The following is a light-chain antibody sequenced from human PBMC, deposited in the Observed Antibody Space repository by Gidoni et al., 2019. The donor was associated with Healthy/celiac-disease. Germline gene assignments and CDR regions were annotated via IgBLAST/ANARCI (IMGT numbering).Light chain of an antibody. Sequence: PDSVSASIGDRVPIPCRPSQGISSWLAWYQQKPGKAPKLLIYAAYSLQSGVPSRCSGRGSWTYLTLSINTRQRFVFATYLERHASGFPLTFGGGTKVEIK. CDR3: RHASGFPLT. CDR2: AAY. J-gene: IGKJ4*01. CDR1: QGISSW. V-gene: IGKV1-12*01.